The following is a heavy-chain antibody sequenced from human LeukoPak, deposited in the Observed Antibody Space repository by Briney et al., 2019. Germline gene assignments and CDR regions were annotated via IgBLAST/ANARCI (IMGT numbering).Heavy chain of an antibody. J-gene: IGHJ4*02. V-gene: IGHV5-51*01. CDR3: ARPACYYDSSGYYCDKYFDY. CDR1: GYSFTSYW. Sequence: GESLKISCKGSGYSFTSYWIGWVRQMPGKGVEWMGIIYPGDSDTRYSPSFQGQVTISADKSISTAYLQWSSLKASDTAMYYCARPACYYDSSGYYCDKYFDYWGQGTLVTVSS. D-gene: IGHD3-22*01. CDR2: IYPGDSDT.